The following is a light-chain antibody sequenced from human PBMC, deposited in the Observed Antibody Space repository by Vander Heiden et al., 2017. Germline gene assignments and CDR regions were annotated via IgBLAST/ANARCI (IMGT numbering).Light chain of an antibody. CDR2: GAS. Sequence: EIVLTQSPGTLSLSPGERATLSCRASQSIRTIFLAWYQQKPGQAPRLLIYGASSRATGIPDRFSGSGSGTDFTLTISRREPEDFAVYYCHQYGDSPPFTFGHGTKVDIK. CDR1: QSIRTIF. V-gene: IGKV3-20*01. CDR3: HQYGDSPPFT. J-gene: IGKJ3*01.